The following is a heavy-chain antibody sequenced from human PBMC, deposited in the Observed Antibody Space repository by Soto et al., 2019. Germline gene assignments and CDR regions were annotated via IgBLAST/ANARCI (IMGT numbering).Heavy chain of an antibody. CDR1: GASMGRYY. D-gene: IGHD3-10*01. V-gene: IGHV4-59*01. J-gene: IGHJ4*02. CDR2: IAGSETT. CDR3: ARVDYYGAGTYLFDY. Sequence: SETLSLTCTVSGASMGRYYLSWIRQSPGKGLEYIGYIAGSETTNYSPSLRSRVTISLDASKSQFTLKLSSVTAADTAVYYCARVDYYGAGTYLFDYWGPGTLVTVSS.